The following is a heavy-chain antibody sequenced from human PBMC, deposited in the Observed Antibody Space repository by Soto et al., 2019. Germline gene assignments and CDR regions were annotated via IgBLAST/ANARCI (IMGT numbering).Heavy chain of an antibody. CDR3: ARDVYTSVDSLYYFDP. CDR1: GFTFSDCT. J-gene: IGHJ5*02. Sequence: PGGSLRLSCAASGFTFSDCTMNWVRQAPGKGVGWDSSNSSSSSYIYYAESVKCRFTISRHNAKISLHLQMNSLRPEDTAFYFCARDVYTSVDSLYYFDPWGQGTLVTVSS. CDR2: NSSSSSYI. D-gene: IGHD3-22*01. V-gene: IGHV3-21*01.